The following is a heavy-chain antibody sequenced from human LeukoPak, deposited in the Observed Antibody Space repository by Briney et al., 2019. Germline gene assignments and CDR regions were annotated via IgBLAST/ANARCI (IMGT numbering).Heavy chain of an antibody. Sequence: GGSLRLSCAASGFTFNSYGMYRVRQAPGKGLQWVAFILYDGRKTYYAESVKGRFTISRDNSKNTLYLQMNSLRPEDTAVYYCAKGYDYGGNGLLFDYWGQGTLVTVSS. D-gene: IGHD4-23*01. J-gene: IGHJ4*02. CDR3: AKGYDYGGNGLLFDY. CDR1: GFTFNSYG. CDR2: ILYDGRKT. V-gene: IGHV3-30*02.